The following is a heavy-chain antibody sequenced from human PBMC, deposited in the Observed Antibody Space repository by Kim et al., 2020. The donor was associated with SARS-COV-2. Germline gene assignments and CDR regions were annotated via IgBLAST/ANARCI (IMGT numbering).Heavy chain of an antibody. D-gene: IGHD5-12*01. J-gene: IGHJ4*02. V-gene: IGHV3-23*01. CDR3: AKAGGSSGYGNDYFDF. Sequence: DSVKGRFTITKDNSKDTLYLQMITLRAEDTAVYYCAKAGGSSGYGNDYFDFWGQGTLVTVSS.